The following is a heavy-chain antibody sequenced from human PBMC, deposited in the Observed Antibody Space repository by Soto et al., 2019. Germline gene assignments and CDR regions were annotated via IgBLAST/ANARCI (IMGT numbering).Heavy chain of an antibody. CDR2: ISYDGSNK. D-gene: IGHD6-13*01. V-gene: IGHV3-30*18. Sequence: QVQLVESGEGLVHLGGSLRLPCEALGLTLRSYGCTGVPRPQGRGLGGVPVISYDGSNKYYADSVKGRFTISRDNSKNTLYLQMNSLRAEDTAVYYCAKDIGSSGWYWSATLDSWGQGTLVTVSS. CDR3: AKDIGSSGWYWSATLDS. CDR1: GLTLRSYG. J-gene: IGHJ4*02.